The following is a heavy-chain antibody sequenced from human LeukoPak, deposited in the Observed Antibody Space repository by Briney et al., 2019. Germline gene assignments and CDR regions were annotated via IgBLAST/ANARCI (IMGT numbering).Heavy chain of an antibody. D-gene: IGHD3-10*01. V-gene: IGHV3-23*01. Sequence: GGSLRLSCAASGFTFTNYGMSWVRQAPGKGLEWVSAISGSGGSTYYADSVKGRFTISRDNSKNTLYLQMNSLRAEDTAVYYCAKWGSKDPSSAFDIWGQGTMVTVSS. J-gene: IGHJ3*02. CDR2: ISGSGGST. CDR3: AKWGSKDPSSAFDI. CDR1: GFTFTNYG.